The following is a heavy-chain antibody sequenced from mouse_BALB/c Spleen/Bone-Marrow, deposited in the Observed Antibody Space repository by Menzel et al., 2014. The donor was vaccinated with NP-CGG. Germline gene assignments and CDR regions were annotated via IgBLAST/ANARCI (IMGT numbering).Heavy chain of an antibody. J-gene: IGHJ3*01. CDR2: IYPGNSDA. CDR1: GYSFISYW. CDR3: TRWGVYDYDGGFAY. D-gene: IGHD2-4*01. Sequence: VQLQQSGTVLARPGASVKMSCKASGYSFISYWMHWVKQRPGQGLEWIGAIYPGNSDAGYNQKVKGKAKLTAVTSASTAYMELISLTNEDSAVYYCTRWGVYDYDGGFAYWGQGTLVTVSA. V-gene: IGHV1-5*01.